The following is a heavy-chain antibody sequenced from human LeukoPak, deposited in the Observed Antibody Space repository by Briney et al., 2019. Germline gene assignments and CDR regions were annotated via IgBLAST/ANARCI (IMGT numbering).Heavy chain of an antibody. CDR3: ARRGLGYYFDY. CDR2: IYPGDSDT. V-gene: IGHV5-51*01. D-gene: IGHD3/OR15-3a*01. CDR1: GYSFTTYW. J-gene: IGHJ4*02. Sequence: GESLKVSCQGSGYSFTTYWIGWVRQMPGKGLEWMGVIYPGDSDTRYSPSFQGQVTISADKSISTAYLQWSSLKASDTAMYYCARRGLGYYFDYWGQGSLVTVSS.